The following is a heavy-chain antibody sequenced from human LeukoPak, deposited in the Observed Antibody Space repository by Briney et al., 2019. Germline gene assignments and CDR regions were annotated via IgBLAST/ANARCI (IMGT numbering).Heavy chain of an antibody. J-gene: IGHJ4*02. CDR2: IKEDGSEK. V-gene: IGHV3-7*01. D-gene: IGHD3-10*01. CDR3: ARPSGGFGELQIDF. Sequence: GGALRLSCAASGFTFSSYAMSWVRQAPGKGLEWVANIKEDGSEKYYVESVKGRFTISRDNAKNSLSLQMNSLRDADTAVYYCARPSGGFGELQIDFWGQGTLVTVSS. CDR1: GFTFSSYA.